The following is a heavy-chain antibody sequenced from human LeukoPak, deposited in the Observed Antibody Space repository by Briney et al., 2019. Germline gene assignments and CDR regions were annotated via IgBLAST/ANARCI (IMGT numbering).Heavy chain of an antibody. D-gene: IGHD3-16*01. CDR2: ISSSSSYI. V-gene: IGHV3-21*01. J-gene: IGHJ6*03. Sequence: GGSLRLSCAASGFTFSSYSMNWVRQAPGKGLEWVSSISSSSSYIYYADSVKGRFTISRDNAKNSLYLQMNSLRAEDTAVYYCARENCKIGEYYYYYMDVWGKGTTVTVSS. CDR3: ARENCKIGEYYYYYMDV. CDR1: GFTFSSYS.